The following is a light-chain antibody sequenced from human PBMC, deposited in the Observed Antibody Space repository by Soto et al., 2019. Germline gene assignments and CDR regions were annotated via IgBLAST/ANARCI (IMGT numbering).Light chain of an antibody. CDR3: TSYAGSNIWV. J-gene: IGLJ3*02. CDR1: SSDVGAYNY. Sequence: QSALTQPTSASGSPGQSVTISCTGTSSDVGAYNYVSWYQQYPGKAPKLMIYEVSKRPSGVPDRFSGSKSGKTASLTVSGLQPEDEADYYCTSYAGSNIWVFGGGTKRTVL. CDR2: EVS. V-gene: IGLV2-8*01.